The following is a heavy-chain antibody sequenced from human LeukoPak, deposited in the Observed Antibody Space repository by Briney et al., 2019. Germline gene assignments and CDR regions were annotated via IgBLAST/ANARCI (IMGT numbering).Heavy chain of an antibody. J-gene: IGHJ4*02. CDR1: GGSFSGYY. Sequence: SETLSLTCAVYGGSFSGYYWSWIRQPPGKGLEWIGEINHSGSTNYNPSFKSRVIISVDTSKNQYSLKLSSVPAADTAVYYGARGSNYYYGSGSYYTRKYYFDYWGQGTLVTVSS. CDR3: ARGSNYYYGSGSYYTRKYYFDY. D-gene: IGHD3-10*01. V-gene: IGHV4-34*01. CDR2: INHSGST.